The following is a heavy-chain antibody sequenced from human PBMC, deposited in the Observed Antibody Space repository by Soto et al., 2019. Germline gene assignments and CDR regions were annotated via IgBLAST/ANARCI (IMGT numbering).Heavy chain of an antibody. CDR3: AKDNIVVVVAAIGYNWFDP. CDR1: GFTFSSYA. CDR2: ISGSGGHT. D-gene: IGHD2-15*01. V-gene: IGHV3-23*01. J-gene: IGHJ5*02. Sequence: GGSLSLSCAASGFTFSSYAMSWVRQAPGKGLEWVSAISGSGGHTNYADSVKGRFTISRDNSKNTRFLQMNSLRAEDTAVYYCAKDNIVVVVAAIGYNWFDPWGQGTLVTVSS.